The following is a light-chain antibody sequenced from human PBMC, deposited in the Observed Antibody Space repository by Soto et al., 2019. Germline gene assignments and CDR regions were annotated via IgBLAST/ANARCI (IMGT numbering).Light chain of an antibody. Sequence: EIVLTQSPGTLSLSPGEGATLSCGASQSVISDYLAWYQQKPGQPPRLLIFGASSRPTDIPDRFSGSGSGTDFTLTIARLAPEDFGVYYCQQYGTPPFTFGQGTKLEIK. CDR3: QQYGTPPFT. CDR2: GAS. J-gene: IGKJ2*01. V-gene: IGKV3-20*01. CDR1: QSVISDY.